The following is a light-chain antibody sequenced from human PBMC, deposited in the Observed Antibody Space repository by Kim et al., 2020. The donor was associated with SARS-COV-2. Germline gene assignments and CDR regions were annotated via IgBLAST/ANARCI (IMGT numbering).Light chain of an antibody. V-gene: IGLV3-19*01. Sequence: SSELTQDPAVSVALGQTVRITCQGDSLRNYYASWYQQRPGQAPVLVIYNKTNRPSGIPDRFSGSSSGNTASLTITGAQAEDEADYYCNSRDSSGNHLVFG. CDR3: NSRDSSGNHLV. J-gene: IGLJ3*02. CDR1: SLRNYY. CDR2: NKT.